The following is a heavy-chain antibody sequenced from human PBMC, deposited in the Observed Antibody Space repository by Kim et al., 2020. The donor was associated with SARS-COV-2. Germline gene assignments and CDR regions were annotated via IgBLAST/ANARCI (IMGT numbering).Heavy chain of an antibody. CDR1: EFTFSSYA. J-gene: IGHJ4*02. Sequence: GGSLRLSCAASEFTFSSYAMSWVRQAPGKGLEWVSMISGSGGSTISADAVKGLFTISRDNSKNTLYLQMNSLRAEATAVYYCAKDPSCGGDVCYSNFDSWGRGTLVTVSS. CDR2: ISGSGGST. CDR3: AKDPSCGGDVCYSNFDS. V-gene: IGHV3-23*01. D-gene: IGHD2-15*01.